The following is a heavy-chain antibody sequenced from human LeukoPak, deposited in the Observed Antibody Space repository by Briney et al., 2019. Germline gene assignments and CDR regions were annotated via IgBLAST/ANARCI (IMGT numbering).Heavy chain of an antibody. CDR3: ARGDCSGGSCYLSLTTIDY. CDR2: IYSGGST. V-gene: IGHV3-66*01. CDR1: GFTFDDYG. J-gene: IGHJ4*02. Sequence: GGSLRLSCAASGFTFDDYGMSWVRQAPGKGLEWVSVIYSGGSTYYADSVKGRFTISRDNSKNTLYLQMNSLRAEDTAVYYCARGDCSGGSCYLSLTTIDYWGQGTLVTVSS. D-gene: IGHD2-15*01.